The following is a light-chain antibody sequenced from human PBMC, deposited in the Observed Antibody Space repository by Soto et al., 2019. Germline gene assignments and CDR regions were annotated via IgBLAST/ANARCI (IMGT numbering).Light chain of an antibody. CDR1: QGISNY. J-gene: IGKJ5*01. V-gene: IGKV1-33*01. CDR2: GAS. CDR3: QQYDNLPIT. Sequence: DIQMTQSPSSLSASVGDRVTITCQASQGISNYLNWYQQTPGKAPKLLIYGASNLETGVPSRFSGSGSGTDFTFTISSLQPEDIATYYCQQYDNLPITFGQGTRLEMK.